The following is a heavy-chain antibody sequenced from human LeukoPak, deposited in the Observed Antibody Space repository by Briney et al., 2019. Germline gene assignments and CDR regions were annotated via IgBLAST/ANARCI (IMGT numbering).Heavy chain of an antibody. CDR3: ARDKWLTTVTSSDAFDI. D-gene: IGHD4-17*01. V-gene: IGHV1-18*01. CDR1: GYTFTSYG. Sequence: ASVKVSCKASGYTFTSYGISWVRQAPGQGLEWMGWISAYNGNTNYAQKLQGRVTMTTDTSTSTAYMELRSLRSDDTAVYYCARDKWLTTVTSSDAFDIWGQGTMVTASS. CDR2: ISAYNGNT. J-gene: IGHJ3*02.